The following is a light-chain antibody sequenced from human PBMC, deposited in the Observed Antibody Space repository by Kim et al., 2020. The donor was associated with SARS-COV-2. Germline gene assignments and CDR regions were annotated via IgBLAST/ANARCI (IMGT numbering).Light chain of an antibody. Sequence: QSITISCTGTSSDVGGYNYVSWYQQHPGKAPNLMIYDVDKRPSGVSDRFSGSKSGDTASLTISGLQAEDETDYYCSSYTSSGTQVVFGGGTKLTVL. J-gene: IGLJ2*01. CDR1: SSDVGGYNY. CDR3: SSYTSSGTQVV. V-gene: IGLV2-14*03. CDR2: DVD.